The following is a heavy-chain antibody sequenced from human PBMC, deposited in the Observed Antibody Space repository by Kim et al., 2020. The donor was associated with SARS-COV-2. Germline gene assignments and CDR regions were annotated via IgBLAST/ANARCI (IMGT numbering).Heavy chain of an antibody. V-gene: IGHV1-3*01. J-gene: IGHJ4*02. CDR2: INPGNGNT. D-gene: IGHD3-9*01. CDR3: ARSPEVWLRFDY. Sequence: ASVKVSCKASGFTFTSFAIHWVRQAPGQRPEWMGWINPGNGNTKYSEKFQGRVTITTDTSASLVYMELSNLRSEDTAVYFCARSPEVWLRFDYWGQGTLVTVSS. CDR1: GFTFTSFA.